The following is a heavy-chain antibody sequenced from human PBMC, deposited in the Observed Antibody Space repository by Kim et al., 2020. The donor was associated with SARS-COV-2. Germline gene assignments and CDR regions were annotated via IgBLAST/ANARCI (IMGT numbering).Heavy chain of an antibody. CDR3: ARDRRYYGSGSYYNTNWFDP. Sequence: ASVKVSCKASGYTFTSYYMHWVRQAPGQGLEWMGIINPSGGSTSYAQKFQGRVTMTRDTSTSTVYMELSSLRSEDTAVYYCARDRRYYGSGSYYNTNWFDPWGQGTLVTVSS. J-gene: IGHJ5*02. D-gene: IGHD3-10*01. CDR1: GYTFTSYY. V-gene: IGHV1-46*01. CDR2: INPSGGST.